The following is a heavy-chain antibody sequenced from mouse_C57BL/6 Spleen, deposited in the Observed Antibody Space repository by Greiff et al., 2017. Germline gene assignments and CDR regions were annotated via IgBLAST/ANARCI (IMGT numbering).Heavy chain of an antibody. D-gene: IGHD2-5*01. CDR3: ARRGSNYVGGAMDY. CDR1: GYAFSSSW. J-gene: IGHJ4*01. V-gene: IGHV1-82*01. CDR2: IYPGDGDT. Sequence: VQLQQSGPELVKPGASVKISCKASGYAFSSSWMNWVKQRPGKGLEWIGRIYPGDGDTNYNGKFKGKATLTADKSSSTAYMQFSSLTSEDSAVYFCARRGSNYVGGAMDYWGQGTSVTVSS.